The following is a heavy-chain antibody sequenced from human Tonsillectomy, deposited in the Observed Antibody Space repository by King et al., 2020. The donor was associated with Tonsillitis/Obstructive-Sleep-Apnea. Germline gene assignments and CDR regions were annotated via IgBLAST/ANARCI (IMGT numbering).Heavy chain of an antibody. CDR2: INHSGST. CDR1: GGSFSGYY. Sequence: VQLPQWGAGLLKPSETLSLTCAVYGGSFSGYYWSWIRQPPGKGLEWIGEINHSGSTNYNPSLKSRVTISVDTSKNQFSLKLSSVTAADTAVYYCARGTMVRGVIIKGNYCMDVWGKGTTVTVSS. J-gene: IGHJ6*03. CDR3: ARGTMVRGVIIKGNYCMDV. D-gene: IGHD3-10*01. V-gene: IGHV4-34*01.